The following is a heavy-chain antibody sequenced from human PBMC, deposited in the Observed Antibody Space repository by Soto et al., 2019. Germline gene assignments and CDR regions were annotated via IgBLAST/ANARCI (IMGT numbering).Heavy chain of an antibody. Sequence: GGSLRLSCAASGFTFSSYGMHWVRQAPGKGLEWVAVISYDGSNKYYADSVKGRFTISRDNSKNTLYLQMNSLRAEDTAAYYCAKDRARTGTMYYFDYWGQGTLVTVSS. CDR1: GFTFSSYG. D-gene: IGHD1-7*01. CDR2: ISYDGSNK. J-gene: IGHJ4*02. V-gene: IGHV3-30*18. CDR3: AKDRARTGTMYYFDY.